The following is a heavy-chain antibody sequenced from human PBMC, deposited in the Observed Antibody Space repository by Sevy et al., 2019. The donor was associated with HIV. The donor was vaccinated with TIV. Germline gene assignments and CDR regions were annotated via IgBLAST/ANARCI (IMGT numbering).Heavy chain of an antibody. CDR1: GFRFNNFG. D-gene: IGHD6-25*01. CDR2: IRYDGINK. V-gene: IGHV3-30*02. J-gene: IGHJ6*02. CDR3: AKGGSGGIDHYGMDV. Sequence: GGSLRLSCAASGFRFNNFGMYWVRQAPGKGLEGVAFIRYDGINKYYVDSVKVRSTISRDNSKDRLYLEMKSLRLEDTAIYYCAKGGSGGIDHYGMDVWGQGTTVTVSS.